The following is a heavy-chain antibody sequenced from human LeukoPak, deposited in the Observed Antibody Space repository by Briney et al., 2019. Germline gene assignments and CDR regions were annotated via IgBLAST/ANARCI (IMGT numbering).Heavy chain of an antibody. Sequence: GGSLRLSCSASGFTFSTLWMHWVRQAPGKGLVWVSRINPEETTTTYADSVRGRFTISRDNAKNTLYLQMNSLTAEDTAVYYCARQRAGFTVTTSDYWGQGTLVTVSS. J-gene: IGHJ4*02. CDR2: INPEETTT. CDR1: GFTFSTLW. D-gene: IGHD4-17*01. V-gene: IGHV3-74*01. CDR3: ARQRAGFTVTTSDY.